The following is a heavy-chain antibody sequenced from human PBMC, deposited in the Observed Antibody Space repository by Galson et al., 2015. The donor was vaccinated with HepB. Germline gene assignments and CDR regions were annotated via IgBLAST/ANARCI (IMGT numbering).Heavy chain of an antibody. J-gene: IGHJ4*02. D-gene: IGHD4-17*01. CDR1: GGSISSYY. CDR2: IYYSGST. V-gene: IGHV4-59*08. Sequence: SETLSLTCTVSGGSISSYYWSWIRQPPGKGLEWIGYIYYSGSTNYNPSLKSRVTISVDTSKNQSSLKLSSVTAADTAVYYCARRRDDYGDHIFDYWGQGTLVTVSS. CDR3: ARRRDDYGDHIFDY.